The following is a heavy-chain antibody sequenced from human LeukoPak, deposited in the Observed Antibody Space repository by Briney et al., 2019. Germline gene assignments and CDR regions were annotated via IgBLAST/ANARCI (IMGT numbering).Heavy chain of an antibody. J-gene: IGHJ3*02. Sequence: PGRPLRQYCAATGFSFSTSRLHWGRHTQGMGPISVSRINPDSSATSYADSVKGRFTISRDNAENTLYLRMNSLRREDTAVYYCVRGQEVWELLPDDGFDMWGQGTKVTVAS. V-gene: IGHV3-74*01. D-gene: IGHD1-26*01. CDR2: INPDSSAT. CDR3: VRGQEVWELLPDDGFDM. CDR1: GFSFSTSR.